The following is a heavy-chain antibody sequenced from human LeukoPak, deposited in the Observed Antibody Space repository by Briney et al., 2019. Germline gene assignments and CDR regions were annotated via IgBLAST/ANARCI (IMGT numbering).Heavy chain of an antibody. Sequence: GGSLRLSCAASGFTFSSYSMNWVRQAPGKGLEWVSYISSSSSTIYYADSVKGRFTISRDNAKNSLYLQMNSLRAEDTAVYYCAREWRHSGSRRPFDIWGQGTMVTVSS. V-gene: IGHV3-48*01. CDR2: ISSSSSTI. CDR3: AREWRHSGSRRPFDI. CDR1: GFTFSSYS. D-gene: IGHD1-26*01. J-gene: IGHJ3*02.